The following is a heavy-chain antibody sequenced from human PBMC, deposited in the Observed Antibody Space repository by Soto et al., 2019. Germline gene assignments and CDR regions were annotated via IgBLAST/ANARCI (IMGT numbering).Heavy chain of an antibody. CDR2: ISSSSTYI. Sequence: PGGSLRLSCAASGFTFSSYSMNWVRQAPGKGLEWVSFISSSSTYIYYADSVKGRFTISRDNAKNSLYLQMNSLRAEDTAVYYCARGLGYSYGYPFDYWGQGTLVTVSS. V-gene: IGHV3-21*01. CDR1: GFTFSSYS. D-gene: IGHD5-18*01. CDR3: ARGLGYSYGYPFDY. J-gene: IGHJ4*02.